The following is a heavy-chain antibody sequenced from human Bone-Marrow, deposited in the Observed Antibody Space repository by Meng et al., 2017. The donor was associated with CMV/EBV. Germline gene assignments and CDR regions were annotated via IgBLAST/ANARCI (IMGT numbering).Heavy chain of an antibody. CDR2: MNPNSGNT. CDR1: GYTFTSYD. D-gene: IGHD2-2*02. V-gene: IGHV1-8*01. CDR3: VREASSEYCTTTSCYTVYAMDV. Sequence: ASVKVSCKASGYTFTSYDINWVRQATGQGLEWMGWMNPNSGNTGYALKFQGRVTMTRNTSIKTAYMELSSLRSEDTAVYYCVREASSEYCTTTSCYTVYAMDVWGQGTTFTVSS. J-gene: IGHJ6*02.